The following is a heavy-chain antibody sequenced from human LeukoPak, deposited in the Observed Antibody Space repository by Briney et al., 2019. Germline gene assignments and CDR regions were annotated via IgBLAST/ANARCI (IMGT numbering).Heavy chain of an antibody. CDR1: GFTFSSYA. Sequence: PGGSLRLSCAASGFTFSSYAMSSVRQAPGKGLEWVSVISGSGGSTNYADSVKGRFTISRDNSKNTLYLQMNSLRAEDTAVYYCGVYSSSWHDYWGQGTLVTVSS. J-gene: IGHJ4*02. V-gene: IGHV3-23*01. D-gene: IGHD6-13*01. CDR3: GVYSSSWHDY. CDR2: ISGSGGST.